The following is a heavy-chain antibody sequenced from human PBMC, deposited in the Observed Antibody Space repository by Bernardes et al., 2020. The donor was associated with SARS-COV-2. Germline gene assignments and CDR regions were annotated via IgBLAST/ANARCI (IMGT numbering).Heavy chain of an antibody. CDR2: ITSSSSYK. V-gene: IGHV3-21*01. CDR1: EFTFSSYA. J-gene: IGHJ4*02. D-gene: IGHD1-7*01. CDR3: ARESDWNYVFDY. Sequence: GSLRLSCAASEFTFSSYAMSWVRQAPGKGLAWVSSITSSSSYKYYADSVKGRFTISRDNAKNSLYLQMNSLRAEDTAVYFCARESDWNYVFDYWGQGTLVTVSS.